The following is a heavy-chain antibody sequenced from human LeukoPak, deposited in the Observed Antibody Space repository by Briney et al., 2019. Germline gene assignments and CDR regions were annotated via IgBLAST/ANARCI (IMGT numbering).Heavy chain of an antibody. Sequence: SETLSLTCTVSGGSISSGDYYWNWIRQHPGRGLEWIGYIYYSGSTYYKPSLKSRLTISVDTSKNHFSLKLSSVTAADTAVYYCARGPGGYSYGYYFDYWGQGTLVTVSS. CDR1: GGSISSGDYY. V-gene: IGHV4-31*03. D-gene: IGHD5-18*01. CDR3: ARGPGGYSYGYYFDY. J-gene: IGHJ4*02. CDR2: IYYSGST.